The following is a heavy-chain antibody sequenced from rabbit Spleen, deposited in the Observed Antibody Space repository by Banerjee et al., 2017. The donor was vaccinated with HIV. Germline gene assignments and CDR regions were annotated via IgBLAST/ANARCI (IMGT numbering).Heavy chain of an antibody. Sequence: QSLEESGGDLVKPGASLTLTCTASGFSFSSNDYMCWVRQAPGKGLEWISCIAGSGSAFTYSATWAKGRFTISKTSSTTVTLQMTSLTVADTATYFCARDTGSSFSSYGMDLWGPGTLVTVS. CDR2: IAGSGSAFT. J-gene: IGHJ6*01. V-gene: IGHV1S40*01. CDR3: ARDTGSSFSSYGMDL. D-gene: IGHD8-1*01. CDR1: GFSFSSNDY.